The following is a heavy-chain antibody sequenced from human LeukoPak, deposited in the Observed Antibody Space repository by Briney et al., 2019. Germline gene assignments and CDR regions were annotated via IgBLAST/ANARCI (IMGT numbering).Heavy chain of an antibody. CDR3: AKDRYDYGDYLSWYFDL. D-gene: IGHD4-17*01. CDR1: GFTFSSYG. CDR2: ISYDGSNK. Sequence: GRSLRLSCAASGFTFSSYGMHWVRQAPGKGLEWVAVISYDGSNKYYADSVKGRFTISRDNSKNTLYLQMNSLRAEDTAVYYGAKDRYDYGDYLSWYFDLWGRGTLVTVSS. V-gene: IGHV3-30*18. J-gene: IGHJ2*01.